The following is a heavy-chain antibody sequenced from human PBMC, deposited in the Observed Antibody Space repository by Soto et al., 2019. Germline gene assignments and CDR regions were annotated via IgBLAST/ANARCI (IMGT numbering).Heavy chain of an antibody. Sequence: GGSLRLSCAASGFIFSNYVMSWVRQAPGKGLEWVSSISDSGGTIYYADSVKGRFTISRDNAKNSLYLQMNSLRAEDTAVCYCARGTPTVYFDYWGQGTLVTVSS. V-gene: IGHV3-48*01. D-gene: IGHD4-17*01. J-gene: IGHJ4*02. CDR2: ISDSGGTI. CDR3: ARGTPTVYFDY. CDR1: GFIFSNYV.